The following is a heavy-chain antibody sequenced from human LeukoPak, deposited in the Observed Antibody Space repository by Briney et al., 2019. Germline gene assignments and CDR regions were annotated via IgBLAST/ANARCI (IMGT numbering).Heavy chain of an antibody. CDR3: ARRFSGSNFDY. CDR1: GGSITSSSYY. J-gene: IGHJ4*02. D-gene: IGHD1-26*01. V-gene: IGHV4-39*01. Sequence: SETLSLTCTVSGGSITSSSYYWGWIRQPPGTGLEWIGNIYHSGSTFYNPSLKSRITISVDTSKNQFSLKLSSVTAADTAIYYCARRFSGSNFDYWGQGTLVTVSS. CDR2: IYHSGST.